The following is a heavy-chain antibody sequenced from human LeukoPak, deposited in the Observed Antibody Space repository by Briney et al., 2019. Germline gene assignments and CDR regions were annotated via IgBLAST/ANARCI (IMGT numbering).Heavy chain of an antibody. D-gene: IGHD1-14*01. J-gene: IGHJ6*02. CDR2: ISYDGSNK. V-gene: IGHV3-30*04. Sequence: GGSLRLSCAASGFTFSSYAMHWVRQAPGKGLEWVAVISYDGSNKYYADSVKGRFTISRDNSKNTLYLQMNSLRVEDTAVYYCAKDIKGTNYYYYGMGAWGQGTTVTVSS. CDR3: AKDIKGTNYYYYGMGA. CDR1: GFTFSSYA.